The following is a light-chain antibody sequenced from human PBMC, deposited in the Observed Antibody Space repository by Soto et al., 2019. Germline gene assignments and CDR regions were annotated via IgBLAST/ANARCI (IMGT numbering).Light chain of an antibody. J-gene: IGKJ1*01. CDR3: QQYNDWPPLT. CDR2: SAS. V-gene: IGKV3D-15*01. CDR1: QSVSNK. Sequence: EILMTQSPAPLSVSPGEGATLSCTASQSVSNKLAWYQQKPGQAPRLLIYSASTRATGIPARFSGSGSGTEFTLTISSLQSEDFAVYYCQQYNDWPPLTFGQGTKVDIK.